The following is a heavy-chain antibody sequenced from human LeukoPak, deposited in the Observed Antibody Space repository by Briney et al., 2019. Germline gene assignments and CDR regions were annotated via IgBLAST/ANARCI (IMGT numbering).Heavy chain of an antibody. V-gene: IGHV4-59*08. J-gene: IGHJ3*02. Sequence: SETLSLTCTVSGGSISSYYWSWIRQPPGKGLEWIGYIYYSGSTNYNPSLKSRVTISVDTSKNQFSLKLSSVTAADTAVYYCARGGSGSYYTSFDAFDIWGQGTMVTVSS. CDR2: IYYSGST. CDR1: GGSISSYY. D-gene: IGHD1-26*01. CDR3: ARGGSGSYYTSFDAFDI.